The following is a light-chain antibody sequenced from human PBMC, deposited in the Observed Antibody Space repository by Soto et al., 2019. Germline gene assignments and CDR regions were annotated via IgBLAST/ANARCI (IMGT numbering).Light chain of an antibody. V-gene: IGKV1-5*03. J-gene: IGKJ1*01. CDR3: QQYSSYSQT. Sequence: DIQMTQSPSTLSASVGDRVTITCRASQSISSWLAWYQQKPGKAPNLLIYKASSLESGVPSRFSGSGSGTEFTLTISSLQPADFATYYCQQYSSYSQTFGQGTKVDI. CDR2: KAS. CDR1: QSISSW.